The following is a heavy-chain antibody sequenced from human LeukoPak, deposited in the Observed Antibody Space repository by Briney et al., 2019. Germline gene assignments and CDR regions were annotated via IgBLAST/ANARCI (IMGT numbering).Heavy chain of an antibody. CDR2: INAGNGDT. CDR1: EYPFSRSV. J-gene: IGHJ3*01. Sequence: ASVKVSCKASEYPFSRSVIHWVRQAPGQRLEWMGWINAGNGDTEYSQNFQGRVTITRDTSASTAYMELSSLRPEDTSVYYCATISRGIAVDHDAFDVWGQGTMVTVSS. V-gene: IGHV1-3*01. CDR3: ATISRGIAVDHDAFDV. D-gene: IGHD6-19*01.